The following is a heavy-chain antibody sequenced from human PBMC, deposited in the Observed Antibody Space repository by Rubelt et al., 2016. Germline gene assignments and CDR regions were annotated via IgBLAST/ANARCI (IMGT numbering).Heavy chain of an antibody. V-gene: IGHV4-39*07. J-gene: IGHJ6*02. CDR2: INHSGSN. D-gene: IGHD3-10*01. CDR3: AGEYGMDV. Sequence: QLQVQESGPGLVKPSETLSLTCTVSGASFSSSGCYWGWIRQPPGKGLEWIGEINHSGSNNYNPSLKSRVTTSVDTSKKHFSLKLSSVTAADTAVYYCAGEYGMDVWGQGTTVTVSS. CDR1: GASFSSSGCY.